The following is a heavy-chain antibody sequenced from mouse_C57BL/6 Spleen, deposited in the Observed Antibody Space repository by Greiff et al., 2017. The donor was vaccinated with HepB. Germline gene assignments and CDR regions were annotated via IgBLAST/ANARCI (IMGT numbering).Heavy chain of an antibody. D-gene: IGHD2-4*01. CDR3: AREGAYDYDETY. CDR2: ISDGGSYT. J-gene: IGHJ3*01. V-gene: IGHV5-4*01. Sequence: EVKLMESGGGLVKPGGSLKLSCAASGFTFSSYAMSWVRQTPEKRLEWVATISDGGSYTYYPDNVKGRFTISRDNAKNNLYLQMSHLKSEDTAMYYCAREGAYDYDETYWGQGTLVTVSA. CDR1: GFTFSSYA.